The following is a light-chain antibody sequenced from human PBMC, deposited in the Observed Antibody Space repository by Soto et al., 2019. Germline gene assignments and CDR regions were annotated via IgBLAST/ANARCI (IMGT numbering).Light chain of an antibody. CDR1: ISNIGTNY. J-gene: IGLJ1*01. CDR3: AAWDDTVRSYV. Sequence: QSVLTQSPSVSGTPGQRVTISCSGGISNIGTNYVHWFQQLPGTAPKVLSNRDNQRPSGVPDRFSGSKSGTSAALAISGRLSEDEAEYYCAAWDDTVRSYVFGTGTKLTVL. V-gene: IGLV1-47*01. CDR2: RDN.